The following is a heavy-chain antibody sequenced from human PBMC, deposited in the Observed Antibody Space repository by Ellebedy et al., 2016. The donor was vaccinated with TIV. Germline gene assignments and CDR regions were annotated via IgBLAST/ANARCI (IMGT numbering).Heavy chain of an antibody. CDR2: INHSGST. Sequence: SETLSLTXAVYGGSFSGYYWSWIRQPPGKGLEWIGEINHSGSTNYNPSLKSRVTISVDTSKNQFSLKLSSVTAADTAVYYCARGPSSYCSSTSCYFPYYYYGMDVWGQGTTVTVSS. CDR3: ARGPSSYCSSTSCYFPYYYYGMDV. D-gene: IGHD2-2*01. J-gene: IGHJ6*02. CDR1: GGSFSGYY. V-gene: IGHV4-34*01.